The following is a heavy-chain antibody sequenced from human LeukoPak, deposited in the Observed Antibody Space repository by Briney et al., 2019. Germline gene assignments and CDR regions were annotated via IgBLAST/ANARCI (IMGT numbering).Heavy chain of an antibody. CDR2: INHSGST. CDR1: GGSFSGYY. Sequence: SETLSLTCAVYGGSFSGYYWSWIRQPPGKGLEWIGEINHSGSTNYNPSLKSRVTISVDTSKNQFSLKLSSVTAADTAVYYCARGKLGRYYYYYMDVWGKGTTVTVSS. J-gene: IGHJ6*03. V-gene: IGHV4-34*01. D-gene: IGHD3-10*01. CDR3: ARGKLGRYYYYYMDV.